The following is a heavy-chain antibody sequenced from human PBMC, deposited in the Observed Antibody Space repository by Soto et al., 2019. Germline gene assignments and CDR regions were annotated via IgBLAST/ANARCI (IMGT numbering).Heavy chain of an antibody. D-gene: IGHD3-22*01. Sequence: QVQLQESGPGLVKPSETLSLTCTVSGGSISSYYWSWIRQPAGKGLEWIGRIYTSGSTNYNPTLKSRVTMSVDTSKNQFSLKLSSVTAADTAVYYCARERGDSSGYPFNWFDPWGQGTLVTVSS. CDR1: GGSISSYY. CDR2: IYTSGST. J-gene: IGHJ5*02. V-gene: IGHV4-4*07. CDR3: ARERGDSSGYPFNWFDP.